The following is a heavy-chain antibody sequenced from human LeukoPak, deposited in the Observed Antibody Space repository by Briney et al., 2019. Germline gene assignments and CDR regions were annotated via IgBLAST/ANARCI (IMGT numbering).Heavy chain of an antibody. D-gene: IGHD2-15*01. J-gene: IGHJ6*03. Sequence: SETLSLTCTVSGGSISSSSYYWVWIRQPPGKGLECIGLIYYSGSTYYNPSLKSRVTISVDTSKNQFSLKLNSVTAADTAVYYCAREARYCSGGNCYDKHFYYYYYMDVWGKGTTVTVSS. CDR2: IYYSGST. CDR3: AREARYCSGGNCYDKHFYYYYYMDV. V-gene: IGHV4-39*07. CDR1: GGSISSSSYY.